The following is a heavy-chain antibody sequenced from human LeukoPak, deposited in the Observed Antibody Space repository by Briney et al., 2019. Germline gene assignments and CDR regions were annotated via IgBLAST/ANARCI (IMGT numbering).Heavy chain of an antibody. CDR2: IYYSGST. CDR3: ARRLGSGCIEDWCDP. V-gene: IGHV4-39*01. CDR1: GGSISSSSYY. J-gene: IGHJ5*02. Sequence: SETLSLTCTVSGGSISSSSYYWGWIRQPPGKGLEWIGSIYYSGSTYYNPSLKSRVTISVDTSKNQFSLKLSSVTAADTAVYYCARRLGSGCIEDWCDPWGQGPLVTVSS. D-gene: IGHD6-19*01.